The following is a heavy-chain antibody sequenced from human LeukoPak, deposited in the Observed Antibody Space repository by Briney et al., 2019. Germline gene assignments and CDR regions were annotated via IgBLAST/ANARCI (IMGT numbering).Heavy chain of an antibody. CDR3: ARHCVDILTGKGEIDPNQDAFDI. CDR2: IYTSGST. J-gene: IGHJ3*02. D-gene: IGHD3-9*01. CDR1: GGSISSYY. Sequence: SETLSLTCTVSGGSISSYYWSWIRQPAGQGLEWIGRIYTSGSTNYNPSLKSRVTISVDTSKNQFSLKLSSVTAADTAVYYCARHCVDILTGKGEIDPNQDAFDIWGQGTMVTVSS. V-gene: IGHV4-4*07.